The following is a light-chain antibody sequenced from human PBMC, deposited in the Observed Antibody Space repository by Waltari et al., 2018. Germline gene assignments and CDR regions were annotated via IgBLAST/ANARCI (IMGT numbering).Light chain of an antibody. CDR2: GAS. J-gene: IGKJ4*01. CDR3: QQVNNYLLT. Sequence: DIQLTQSPSFLSASVGDRVTITCRASQGFSSSLAWYQQKPGKAPKLLIYGASTLQSGVPSRFSSGGSGTEFTLTISSLQPEDFATYYCQQVNNYLLTFGGGTKVEIK. V-gene: IGKV1-9*01. CDR1: QGFSSS.